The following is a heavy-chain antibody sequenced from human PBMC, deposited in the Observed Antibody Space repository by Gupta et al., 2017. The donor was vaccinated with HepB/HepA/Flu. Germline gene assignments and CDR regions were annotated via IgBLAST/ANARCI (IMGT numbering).Heavy chain of an antibody. D-gene: IGHD1/OR15-1a*01. Sequence: QVQLQESGPGLVKPSETLSLTCTVSGGSISSYYWSWIRQPPGKGLEWIGYIYYSGSNNYNPSLKSRVTISVDTSKNQFSLKLSSVTAADTAVYYCARGVTTFDYWCQGTLVTGAS. CDR2: IYYSGSN. CDR3: ARGVTTFDY. J-gene: IGHJ4*02. V-gene: IGHV4-59*01. CDR1: GGSISSYY.